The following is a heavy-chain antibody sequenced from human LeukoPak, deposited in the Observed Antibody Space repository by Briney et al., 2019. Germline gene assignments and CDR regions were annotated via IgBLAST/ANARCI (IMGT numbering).Heavy chain of an antibody. CDR2: IYYSGST. CDR1: GGSISSYY. V-gene: IGHV4-59*01. CDR3: ARVGYSYGLTYYYYYMDV. J-gene: IGHJ6*03. D-gene: IGHD5-18*01. Sequence: SETLSLTCTVSGGSISSYYWSWIRQPPGEGLEWIGYIYYSGSTNYNPSLKSRVTISVDTSKNQFSLKLSSVTAADTAVYYCARVGYSYGLTYYYYYMDVWGKGTTVTVSS.